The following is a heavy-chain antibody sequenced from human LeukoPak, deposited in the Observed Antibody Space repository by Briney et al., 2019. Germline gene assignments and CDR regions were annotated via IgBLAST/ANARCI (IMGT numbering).Heavy chain of an antibody. J-gene: IGHJ6*03. CDR2: IIPIFGTA. CDR3: ARGGPAATTNYYYYYMDV. Sequence: SVKVSCKASGGTFSSYAISWVRQAPGQGLEWMGGIIPIFGTANYAQKFQGRVTITADESTSTAYMELSSLRSEDTAVYYCARGGPAATTNYYYYYMDVWGKGTTVTVSS. D-gene: IGHD2-2*01. CDR1: GGTFSSYA. V-gene: IGHV1-69*01.